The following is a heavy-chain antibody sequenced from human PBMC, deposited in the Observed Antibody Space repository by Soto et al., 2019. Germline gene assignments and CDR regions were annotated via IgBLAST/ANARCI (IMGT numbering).Heavy chain of an antibody. V-gene: IGHV6-1*01. J-gene: IGHJ6*02. Sequence: SQTLSLTCAISGDSVSSNSAAWNWIRQSPSRGLEWLGRTYYRSKWYNDYAVSVKSRITINPDTSKNQFSLQLNSVTPEDTAVYYCARDGAYYDFWSGYDYYYGMDVWGQGTTVTVSS. CDR1: GDSVSSNSAA. CDR3: ARDGAYYDFWSGYDYYYGMDV. CDR2: TYYRSKWYN. D-gene: IGHD3-3*01.